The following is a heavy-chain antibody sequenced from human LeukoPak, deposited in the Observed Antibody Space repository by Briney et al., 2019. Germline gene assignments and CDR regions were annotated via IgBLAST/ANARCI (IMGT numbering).Heavy chain of an antibody. CDR3: AREFSAPYDILGNWFDP. V-gene: IGHV1-69*01. Sequence: GSSVKVSCKASGGTVSRYAISWVRQAPGQGLEWMGGIIPIFGTANYAQKFQGRVTITADESTSTAYMELSSLRSEDTAVYYCAREFSAPYDILGNWFDPWGQGTLVTVSS. CDR1: GGTVSRYA. J-gene: IGHJ5*02. CDR2: IIPIFGTA. D-gene: IGHD3-9*01.